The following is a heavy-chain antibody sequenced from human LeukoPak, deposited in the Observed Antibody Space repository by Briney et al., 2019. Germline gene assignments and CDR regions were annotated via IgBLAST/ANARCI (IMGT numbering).Heavy chain of an antibody. J-gene: IGHJ6*04. CDR3: ARDSGYYGSGVGGRRGMDV. V-gene: IGHV3-33*01. Sequence: GGSLRLSCAASGFTFSSYGMHWVRQAPGKGLEWVAVIWYDGSNKYYADSVKGRFTISRDNSKNTLYLQMNSLRAEDTAVYYCARDSGYYGSGVGGRRGMDVWGKGATVTVSS. CDR1: GFTFSSYG. D-gene: IGHD3-10*01. CDR2: IWYDGSNK.